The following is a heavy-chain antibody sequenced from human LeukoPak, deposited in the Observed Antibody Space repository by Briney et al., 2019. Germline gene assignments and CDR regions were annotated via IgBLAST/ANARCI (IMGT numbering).Heavy chain of an antibody. CDR2: IDPNSDNI. V-gene: IGHV1-2*02. CDR1: EYTFTGCF. Sequence: GASVKVSCKASEYTFTGCFIHCVRQAPGQGLEWMGWIDPNSDNIRYSETFKDRVTMTRDTSTNTAYMELSWLRSDDTAVYYCARSAYNYGYVYFDHWGQGTLVIVSS. J-gene: IGHJ4*02. CDR3: ARSAYNYGYVYFDH. D-gene: IGHD5-18*01.